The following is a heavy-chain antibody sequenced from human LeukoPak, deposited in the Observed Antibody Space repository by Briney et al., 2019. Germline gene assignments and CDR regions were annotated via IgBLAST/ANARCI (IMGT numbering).Heavy chain of an antibody. Sequence: ASVKVSCKASGYTFTSYDINWVRQATGQGLEWMGWMNPNSGNTGYAQKFQGRVTITRNTSIDTAYMELTSLRYEDTAVYYCARSTRIAVAGSSQRKKFVDWGQGTLVTVSS. CDR1: GYTFTSYD. D-gene: IGHD6-19*01. J-gene: IGHJ4*02. V-gene: IGHV1-8*01. CDR2: MNPNSGNT. CDR3: ARSTRIAVAGSSQRKKFVD.